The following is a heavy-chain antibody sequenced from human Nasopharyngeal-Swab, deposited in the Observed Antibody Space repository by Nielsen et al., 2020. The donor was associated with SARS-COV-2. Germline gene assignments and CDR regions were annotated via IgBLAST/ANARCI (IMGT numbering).Heavy chain of an antibody. Sequence: GASLKISCAASGFTFSSYWMSWVRPAPGKGLEWVANIKQDGSEKYYVDSVKGRFTISRDNAKNSLYLQMNSLRAEDTAVYYCARDSIALFDYWGQGTLVTVSS. CDR3: ARDSIALFDY. J-gene: IGHJ4*02. CDR1: GFTFSSYW. V-gene: IGHV3-7*01. D-gene: IGHD3-3*02. CDR2: IKQDGSEK.